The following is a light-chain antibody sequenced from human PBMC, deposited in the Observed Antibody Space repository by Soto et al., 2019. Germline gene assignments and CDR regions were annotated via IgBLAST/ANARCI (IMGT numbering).Light chain of an antibody. J-gene: IGKJ3*01. CDR2: GAS. CDR3: QQYDNWPPFT. CDR1: QSVSSNN. V-gene: IGKV3-20*01. Sequence: EIVLTQSPGTLSLSPGERATLSCRASQSVSSNNLAWYQQRPGQAPRVVIYGASTRATGIQERFSGSGSGTGFTLTIRSLQSEDFAVYYCQQYDNWPPFTFGPGTKVDIK.